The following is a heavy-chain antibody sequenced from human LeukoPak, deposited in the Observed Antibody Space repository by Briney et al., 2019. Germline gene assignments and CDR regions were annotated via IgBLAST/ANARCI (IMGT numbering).Heavy chain of an antibody. CDR1: GFTFSSYG. V-gene: IGHV3-33*01. Sequence: GGSLRLSCAASGFTFSSYGMHWVRQAPGKGLEWVAVIWYDGSNKYYADSVKGRFTISRDNSKNTLYLQMNSLRAEDTAAYYCARDEYIAGVSNYWGQGTLVTVSS. CDR3: ARDEYIAGVSNY. J-gene: IGHJ4*02. D-gene: IGHD6-6*01. CDR2: IWYDGSNK.